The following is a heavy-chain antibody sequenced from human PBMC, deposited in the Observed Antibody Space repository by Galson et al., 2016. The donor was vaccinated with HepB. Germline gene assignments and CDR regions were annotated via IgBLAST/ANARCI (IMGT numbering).Heavy chain of an antibody. D-gene: IGHD1-7*01. CDR3: SRGRIGTTRGPFVY. Sequence: SVKVSCKASGYTFANYDINWVRQATGQGLEWMGWMNPKSRNTGYAQNFQGRLTMTRNTSTSTAYMELVRLRADDTAVYDCSRGRIGTTRGPFVYWGQGTLLTVSS. CDR2: MNPKSRNT. J-gene: IGHJ4*02. V-gene: IGHV1-8*01. CDR1: GYTFANYD.